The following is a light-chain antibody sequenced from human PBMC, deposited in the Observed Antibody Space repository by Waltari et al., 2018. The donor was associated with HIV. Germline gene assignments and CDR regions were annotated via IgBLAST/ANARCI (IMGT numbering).Light chain of an antibody. CDR3: QTWGSGIVV. V-gene: IGLV4-69*01. J-gene: IGLJ2*01. CDR1: SGHTNYA. CDR2: LNSNGSH. Sequence: QLGLTQSPSASASLAASVTLTCTLTSGHTNYAIACHQQRPEKGPRFLMRLNSNGSHTKGDGIPDRFSGSSSGAERYLTISSLQSEDETDYFCQTWGSGIVVFGGGTTLTVL.